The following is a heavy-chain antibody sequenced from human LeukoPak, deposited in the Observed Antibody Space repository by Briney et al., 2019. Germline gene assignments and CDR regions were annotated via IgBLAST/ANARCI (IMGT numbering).Heavy chain of an antibody. D-gene: IGHD6-6*01. CDR1: GFTFSSYA. Sequence: GGSLRLSCAASGFTFSSYAMSWVRQAPGKGLEWVSAISGSGGSTYYADSVKGRFTISRDNSKNTLYLQMNSLRAEDTAVYYCARGSYSSSSLEGYWGQGTLVTVSS. V-gene: IGHV3-23*01. CDR2: ISGSGGST. CDR3: ARGSYSSSSLEGY. J-gene: IGHJ4*02.